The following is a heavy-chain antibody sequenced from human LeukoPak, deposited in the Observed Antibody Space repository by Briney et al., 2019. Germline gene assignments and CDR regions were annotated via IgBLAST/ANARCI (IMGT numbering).Heavy chain of an antibody. CDR2: INPNSGGT. CDR3: ARPSSGSYSSDAFDI. CDR1: GYTFTRYY. J-gene: IGHJ3*02. Sequence: GASVTVSCKASGYTFTRYYMHWVRQAPGQGLEWMGWINPNSGGTNYAQKFQGRVTMTRDTSISTAYMELSRLRSDDTAVYYCARPSSGSYSSDAFDIWGQGTMVTVSS. D-gene: IGHD1-26*01. V-gene: IGHV1-2*02.